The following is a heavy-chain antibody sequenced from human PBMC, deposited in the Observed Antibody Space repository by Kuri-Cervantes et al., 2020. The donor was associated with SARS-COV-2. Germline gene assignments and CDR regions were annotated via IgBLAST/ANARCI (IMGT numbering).Heavy chain of an antibody. V-gene: IGHV4-59*12. CDR2: IYYSGST. D-gene: IGHD6-13*01. CDR3: ARVPSIAAAGTGIDY. J-gene: IGHJ4*02. Sequence: SETLSLTCTVSGGSISSYYWSWIRQPPGKGLEWIGYIYYSGSTNYNPSLKSRVAISVDTSKNQFSLKLSSVTAADTAVYYCARVPSIAAAGTGIDYWGQGTLVTVAS. CDR1: GGSISSYY.